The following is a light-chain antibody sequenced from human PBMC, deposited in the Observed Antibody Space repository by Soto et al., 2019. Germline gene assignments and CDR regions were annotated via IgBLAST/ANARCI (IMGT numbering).Light chain of an antibody. J-gene: IGLJ3*02. CDR2: GNT. Sequence: QSVLTQPPSVSGAPGQRVTISCTGSSPNIGSGYDVHWYQQLPGTAPKLLIYGNTNRPSGVPDRFSGSKSGTSASLAITGLQAEDEADYYCQSYDSSLSDGVFGGGTKLTVL. V-gene: IGLV1-40*01. CDR3: QSYDSSLSDGV. CDR1: SPNIGSGYD.